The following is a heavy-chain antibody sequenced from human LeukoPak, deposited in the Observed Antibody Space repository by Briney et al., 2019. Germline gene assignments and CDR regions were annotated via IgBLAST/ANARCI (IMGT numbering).Heavy chain of an antibody. CDR3: ARVVAAAGYY. D-gene: IGHD6-13*01. CDR2: ISSSGSTI. Sequence: GGSLRLSCAASGFTFSSYEMNWVRQAPGKGLEWVSYISSSGSTIYYADSVKGRFTISRDNAKNSLYLRMNSLRAEDTAVYYCARVVAAAGYYWGQGTLVPVSS. CDR1: GFTFSSYE. V-gene: IGHV3-48*03. J-gene: IGHJ4*02.